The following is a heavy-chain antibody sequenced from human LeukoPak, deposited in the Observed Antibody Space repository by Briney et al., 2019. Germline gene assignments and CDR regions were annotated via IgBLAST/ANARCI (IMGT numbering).Heavy chain of an antibody. J-gene: IGHJ6*03. CDR3: ARHSSSWYDYYYYYMDV. D-gene: IGHD6-13*01. CDR1: GFTFSSYW. V-gene: IGHV3-7*01. Sequence: GVSLRLSCAASGFTFSSYWMSWVRQAPGKGLEWVANIKQDGSEKYYVDSVKGRFTISRDNAKNSLYLQMNSLRAEDTAVYYCARHSSSWYDYYYYYMDVWGKGTTVTISS. CDR2: IKQDGSEK.